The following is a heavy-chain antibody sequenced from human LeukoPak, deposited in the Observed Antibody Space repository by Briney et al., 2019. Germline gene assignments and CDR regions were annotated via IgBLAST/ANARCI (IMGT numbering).Heavy chain of an antibody. CDR3: ATRYSLDDY. V-gene: IGHV4-39*07. CDR1: GGSISSSSYY. CDR2: IYYSGST. J-gene: IGHJ4*02. D-gene: IGHD5-18*01. Sequence: SETLSLTCTVSGGSISSSSYYWGWIRQSPGKGLEWIGSIYYSGSTYYNPSLKSRVTISVDTSKNQFSLKLSSVTAADTAVYYCATRYSLDDYWGQGTLVTVSS.